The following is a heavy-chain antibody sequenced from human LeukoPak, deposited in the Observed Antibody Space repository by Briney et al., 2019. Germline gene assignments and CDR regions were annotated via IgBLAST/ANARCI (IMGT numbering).Heavy chain of an antibody. CDR1: GFTFSSYA. D-gene: IGHD1-14*01. V-gene: IGHV3-23*01. Sequence: RPGGSLRLSCAASGFTFSSYAMSWVRQAPGKGLEWVSTISNSGGTTYYADSVKGRFTISRDDSENTLYLQMNSLRAEDTAVYYCAKATGYLLWGQGTLVTVSS. CDR2: ISNSGGTT. CDR3: AKATGYLL. J-gene: IGHJ4*02.